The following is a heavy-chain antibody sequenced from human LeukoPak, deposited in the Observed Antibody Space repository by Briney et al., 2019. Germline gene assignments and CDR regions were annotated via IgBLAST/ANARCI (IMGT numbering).Heavy chain of an antibody. CDR3: ASASDWGRYFFDY. V-gene: IGHV4-34*01. D-gene: IGHD7-27*01. CDR1: GGSFSGYY. CDR2: INPSRNT. J-gene: IGHJ4*02. Sequence: PSETLSLTCAVFGGSFSGYYWNWIRQPPGKGLEWIGQINPSRNTNYNPSLKSQVTISLDTSKNQFSLKLSSVTAADTAVYYCASASDWGRYFFDYWGQGTLVTVSS.